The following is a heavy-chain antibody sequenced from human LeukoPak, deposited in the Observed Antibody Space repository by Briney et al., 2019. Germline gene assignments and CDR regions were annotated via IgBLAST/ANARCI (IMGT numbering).Heavy chain of an antibody. CDR3: ARRLTQYDCFDP. D-gene: IGHD2-2*01. Sequence: SQTLSLTCAISGDIVSSNSVTWNWIRQSPSRGLEWLGRTYYRSTWYNDYAVSVRGRVTVNPDTSKNQFSLHLNSVTPEDTAVYYCARRLTQYDCFDPWGQGILVTVSS. CDR1: GDIVSSNSVT. CDR2: TYYRSTWYN. J-gene: IGHJ5*02. V-gene: IGHV6-1*01.